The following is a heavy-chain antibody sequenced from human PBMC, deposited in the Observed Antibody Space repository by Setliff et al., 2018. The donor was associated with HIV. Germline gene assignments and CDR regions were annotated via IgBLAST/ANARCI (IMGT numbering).Heavy chain of an antibody. D-gene: IGHD1-1*01. V-gene: IGHV3-23*01. CDR2: ISGNGGSS. Sequence: LRLSCAASGFTFSSYAMSWVRQAPGKGLEWVSAISGNGGSSYYADSVKGRSTISRDNSKNTLHLQMNSLRAEDTALYYCAKVAPLPGTMDVWGQGTTVTVSS. CDR3: AKVAPLPGTMDV. CDR1: GFTFSSYA. J-gene: IGHJ6*02.